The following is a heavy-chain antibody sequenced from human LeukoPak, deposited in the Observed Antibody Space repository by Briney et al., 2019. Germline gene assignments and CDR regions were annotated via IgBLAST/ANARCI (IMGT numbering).Heavy chain of an antibody. V-gene: IGHV3-21*01. D-gene: IGHD2-21*01. CDR2: ISSSSSYV. CDR1: GFTFSSYS. Sequence: GGSLRLSCAASGFTFSSYSMNWVRQAPGKGLEWVSSISSSSSYVYYADSVKGRFTISRDNAKNSLYLQMNSLRAEDTAVYYCARLGDKDAFAIWGQGTMVTVSS. CDR3: ARLGDKDAFAI. J-gene: IGHJ3*02.